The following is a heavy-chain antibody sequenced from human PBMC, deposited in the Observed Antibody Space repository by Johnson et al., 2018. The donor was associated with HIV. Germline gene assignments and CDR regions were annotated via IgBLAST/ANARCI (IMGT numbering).Heavy chain of an antibody. V-gene: IGHV3-20*04. J-gene: IGHJ3*02. CDR1: GFIFDDYG. CDR2: INWNGGST. D-gene: IGHD2-15*01. Sequence: VQLVESGGDLVQPGGSLGLSCAASGFIFDDYGMSWVRQAPGKGLEWVSGINWNGGSTGYADSVKGRFTISRDNAKNSLYLQMNSLRAEDTAVYYCARDVRMDKAFDIWGQGTMVTVSS. CDR3: ARDVRMDKAFDI.